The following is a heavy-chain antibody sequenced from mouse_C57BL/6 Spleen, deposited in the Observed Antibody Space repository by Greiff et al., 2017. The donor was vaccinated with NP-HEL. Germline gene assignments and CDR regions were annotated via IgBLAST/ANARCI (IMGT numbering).Heavy chain of an antibody. D-gene: IGHD2-1*01. J-gene: IGHJ4*01. CDR2: ISSGGDYI. CDR3: TRANYVGYYAMDY. CDR1: GFTFSSYA. Sequence: EVNVVESGEGLVKPGGSLKLSCAASGFTFSSYAMSWVRQTPEKRLEWVAYISSGGDYIYYADTVKGRFTISRDNARNTLYLQMSSLKSEDTAMYYCTRANYVGYYAMDYWGQGTSVTVSS. V-gene: IGHV5-9-1*02.